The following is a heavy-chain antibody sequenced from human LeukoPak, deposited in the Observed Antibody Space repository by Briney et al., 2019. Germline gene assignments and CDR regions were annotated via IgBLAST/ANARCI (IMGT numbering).Heavy chain of an antibody. J-gene: IGHJ4*02. Sequence: RGESLKISCKGSGNSFTNYWIGWVRQMPGKGLEWMGIIYPGDSDTRYSPSFQGQVTISADKSINTAYLQWSGLKASDTAMYYCVRFWSGSDYWGQGTLVTVSS. CDR2: IYPGDSDT. CDR1: GNSFTNYW. CDR3: VRFWSGSDY. D-gene: IGHD3-3*01. V-gene: IGHV5-51*01.